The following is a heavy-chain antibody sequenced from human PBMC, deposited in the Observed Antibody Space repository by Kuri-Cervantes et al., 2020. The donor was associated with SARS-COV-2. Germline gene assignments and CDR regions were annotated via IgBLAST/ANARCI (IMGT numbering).Heavy chain of an antibody. D-gene: IGHD2-2*03. V-gene: IGHV3-7*01. CDR2: IRQDGSQK. CDR3: ARLGYCNSSSCNRGDYYYYYMDV. Sequence: GGSLRLSCAASGFTFSRYWMSWVRQAPGKGLEWVVNIRQDGSQKLYVDSVKGRFTISRDNANNKMYLQMNSLRAEDTAVYYCARLGYCNSSSCNRGDYYYYYMDVWGNGSTVTVSS. CDR1: GFTFSRYW. J-gene: IGHJ6*03.